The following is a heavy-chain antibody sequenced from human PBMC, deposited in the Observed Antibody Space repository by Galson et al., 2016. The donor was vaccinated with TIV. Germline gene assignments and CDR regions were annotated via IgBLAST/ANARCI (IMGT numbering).Heavy chain of an antibody. D-gene: IGHD4-17*01. CDR2: IVPRSAAT. V-gene: IGHV1-2*02. J-gene: IGHJ4*02. CDR3: ARARYGDYFDY. CDR1: GDTFTSYY. Sequence: SVKVSCKASGDTFTSYYVHWVRQAPGQGLEWMGWIVPRSAATNYAQQFQGRVTMTRDTSISTARMQLTRLTPDDTAVYYCARARYGDYFDYWGQGTLVTVSS.